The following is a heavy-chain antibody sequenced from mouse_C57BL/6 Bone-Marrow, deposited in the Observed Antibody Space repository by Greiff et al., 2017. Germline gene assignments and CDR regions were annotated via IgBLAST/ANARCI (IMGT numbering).Heavy chain of an antibody. J-gene: IGHJ3*01. CDR2: IHPNSGST. CDR1: GYTFTSYW. V-gene: IGHV1-64*01. D-gene: IGHD1-1*01. Sequence: QVQLQQPGAELVKPGASVKLSCKASGYTFTSYWMHWVKQRPGQGLEWIGMIHPNSGSTNYNEKFKSKATLTVDKSSSTAYMQLSSLTSEDSAVYYCASPIYYCGSSYLAWFAYWGQGTLVTVSA. CDR3: ASPIYYCGSSYLAWFAY.